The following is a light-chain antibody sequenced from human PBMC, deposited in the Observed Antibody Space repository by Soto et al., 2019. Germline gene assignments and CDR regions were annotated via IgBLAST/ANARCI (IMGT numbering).Light chain of an antibody. V-gene: IGLV2-11*01. CDR2: DVT. Sequence: QSVLTQPRSVSGSPGQSVTISCTGTSNDVGAYHYVSWYQHHPGKAPKLIIYDVTQRPSGIPDRFSGSKSGNTASLTISGLQADDEADYHCCSYADNYFYVFGTGTQLTVL. CDR3: CSYADNYFYV. CDR1: SNDVGAYHY. J-gene: IGLJ1*01.